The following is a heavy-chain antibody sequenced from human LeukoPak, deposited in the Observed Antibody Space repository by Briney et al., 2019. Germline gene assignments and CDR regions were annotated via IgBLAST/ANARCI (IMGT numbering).Heavy chain of an antibody. J-gene: IGHJ3*01. CDR2: IRASGGVV. CDR3: VRDQFYAFDV. V-gene: IGHV3-48*02. CDR1: GFTFTSYT. Sequence: GGSLRLSCAASGFTFTSYTMNWVRQAPGKGLEWISYIRASGGVVSYTDSVRGRFTISTDSAKNSLYLQMNSLRDDDTAVYYCVRDQFYAFDVWGQGTMVTVSS.